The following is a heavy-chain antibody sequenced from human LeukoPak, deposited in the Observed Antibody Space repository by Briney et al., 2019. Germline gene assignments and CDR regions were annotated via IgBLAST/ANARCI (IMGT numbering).Heavy chain of an antibody. CDR2: IYHSGGSA. D-gene: IGHD3-22*01. CDR1: GGSINSYY. CDR3: ARASYSYDINGWVPFDY. J-gene: IGHJ4*02. V-gene: IGHV4-59*08. Sequence: PSETLSLTCTVSGGSINSYYWSWIRQPPGKALEWIGYIYHSGGSANYNPSLRSRVTISGDTSKNQFSLRLSSVTAADTAVYYCARASYSYDINGWVPFDYWGQGTLVTVSS.